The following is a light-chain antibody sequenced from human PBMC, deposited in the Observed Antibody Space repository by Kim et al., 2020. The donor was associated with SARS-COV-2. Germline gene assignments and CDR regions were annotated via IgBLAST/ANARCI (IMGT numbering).Light chain of an antibody. CDR1: SSNIGSNP. Sequence: QSVLTQPPSASGTPGQRVTISCSGSSSNIGSNPINWYQQIPGSAPKLLIYSNVERPSGVPDRFSGSKSGTSASLAISGLQSEDEADYHCAAWDDSLNSNWVFGGGTKLTVL. V-gene: IGLV1-44*01. J-gene: IGLJ3*02. CDR3: AAWDDSLNSNWV. CDR2: SNV.